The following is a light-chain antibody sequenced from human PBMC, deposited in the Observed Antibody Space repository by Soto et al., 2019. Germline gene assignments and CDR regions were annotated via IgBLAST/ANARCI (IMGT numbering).Light chain of an antibody. CDR2: EGS. CDR1: RSDVGSYNL. Sequence: QSVLAQPASVSGSPGQSITLSCTGTRSDVGSYNLVSWYQQHPGKAPKLIIYEGSKRPSGVSNRFSGSKSGTTASLTISGLQAVDEADYYCCSFTGTSTYYVFGTGTKVTVL. V-gene: IGLV2-23*01. J-gene: IGLJ1*01. CDR3: CSFTGTSTYYV.